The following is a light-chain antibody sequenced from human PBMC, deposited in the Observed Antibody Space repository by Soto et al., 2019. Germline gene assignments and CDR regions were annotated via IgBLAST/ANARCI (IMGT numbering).Light chain of an antibody. CDR2: GAS. CDR1: QSVSSSY. J-gene: IGKJ2*01. V-gene: IGKV3-20*01. CDR3: QQYGSSPAYP. Sequence: EIVLTQSPGTLSLSPGERATLSCRASQSVSSSYLAWYQQNPGQAPRLLIYGASSRATGIPDRFSGSGSGTDFTLTISRLEPEDFAVYYCQQYGSSPAYPFGQGTKLEIK.